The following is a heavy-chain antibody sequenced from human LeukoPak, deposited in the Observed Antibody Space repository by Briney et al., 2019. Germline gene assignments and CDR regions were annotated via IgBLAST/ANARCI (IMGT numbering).Heavy chain of an antibody. J-gene: IGHJ4*02. Sequence: ASVKASCKASGYTFTNYGITWVRQAPEQGLEWMGWISAHDGTRNYALKHEDRVTMTTDTSTSTAYMELRGLRSDDTAVYYCARRSTLYSSGRFYFDYWGQGTLVTVSS. D-gene: IGHD6-19*01. CDR2: ISAHDGTR. V-gene: IGHV1-18*01. CDR3: ARRSTLYSSGRFYFDY. CDR1: GYTFTNYG.